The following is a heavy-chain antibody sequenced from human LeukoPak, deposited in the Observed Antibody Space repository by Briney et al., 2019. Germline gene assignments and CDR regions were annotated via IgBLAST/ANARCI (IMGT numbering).Heavy chain of an antibody. CDR2: ISSTSSYI. CDR1: GFTFSSYS. Sequence: RSGGSLRLSCAASGFTFSSYSMNWVCQAPGKGLEWVSSISSTSSYIYYADSVKGRFTISRDNAKNSLYLQMNSLRAEDTAVYYCARDPITDYWGQGTRVTVSS. CDR3: ARDPITDY. J-gene: IGHJ4*02. D-gene: IGHD3-3*01. V-gene: IGHV3-21*06.